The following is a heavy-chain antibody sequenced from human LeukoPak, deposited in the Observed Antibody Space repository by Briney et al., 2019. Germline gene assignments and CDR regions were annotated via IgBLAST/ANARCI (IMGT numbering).Heavy chain of an antibody. CDR1: GGTFSSYA. CDR3: ARGIVVAPAASFDY. V-gene: IGHV1-69*05. D-gene: IGHD2-2*01. Sequence: SVKVSCKASGGTFSSYAISWVRQAPGQGLEWMGGIIPIFGTANYAQKFQGRVTITTDESTSTAYMELSSLRSEDTAVYYCARGIVVAPAASFDYWGQGTLVTVSS. CDR2: IIPIFGTA. J-gene: IGHJ4*02.